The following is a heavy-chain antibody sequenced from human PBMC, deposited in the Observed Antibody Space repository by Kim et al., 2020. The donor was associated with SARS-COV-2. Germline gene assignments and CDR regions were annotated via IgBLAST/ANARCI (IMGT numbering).Heavy chain of an antibody. D-gene: IGHD4-17*01. V-gene: IGHV4-30-2*01. CDR3: ARGSAYGDYDY. Sequence: TYYHPSLKSRVTISVDRSKNQFSLKLSSVTAADTAVYYCARGSAYGDYDYWGQGTLVTVSS. CDR2: T. J-gene: IGHJ4*02.